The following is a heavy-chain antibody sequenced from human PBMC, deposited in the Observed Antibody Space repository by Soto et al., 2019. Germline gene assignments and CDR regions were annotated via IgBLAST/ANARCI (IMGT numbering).Heavy chain of an antibody. V-gene: IGHV4-59*08. J-gene: IGHJ5*02. CDR1: GGSISSYY. CDR2: MYYGGRT. D-gene: IGHD2-15*01. Sequence: SETLSLTCTVSGGSISSYYWSWIRQPPGKGLEWIGYMYYGGRTNYNPSPKSRVTISVDTSKMQVSLKLSSVTAADTAVYFCARGTPSPLIVRSSRGPWFDPWGQGTLVTVSS. CDR3: ARGTPSPLIVRSSRGPWFDP.